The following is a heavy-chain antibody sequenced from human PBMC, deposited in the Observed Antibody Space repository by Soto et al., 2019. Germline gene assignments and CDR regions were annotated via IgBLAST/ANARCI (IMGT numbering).Heavy chain of an antibody. Sequence: PSETLSLTCAVSGGSISSGGYSWSWIRQPPGKGLEWIGSIYYSGSTYYNPSLKSRVTISVDTSKNQFSLKLSSVTAADTAVYYCARAGSGWFNYYGMDVWGQGTTVTVSS. J-gene: IGHJ6*02. CDR3: ARAGSGWFNYYGMDV. D-gene: IGHD6-19*01. V-gene: IGHV4-30-2*03. CDR1: GGSISSGGYS. CDR2: IYYSGST.